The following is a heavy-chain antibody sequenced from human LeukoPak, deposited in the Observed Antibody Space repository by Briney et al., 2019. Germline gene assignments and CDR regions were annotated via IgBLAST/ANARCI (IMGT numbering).Heavy chain of an antibody. CDR1: GFTFNTYN. Sequence: PGGSLRLSCAASGFTFNTYNMHWVRQAPGKGLEWVSSISSTSSYIYYADSLKGRFTISRDNAKNSLYLQMNSLRAEDTAVYYYVRDRPRYYYGSGGYYFWGQGTLVTVSS. V-gene: IGHV3-21*01. D-gene: IGHD3-22*01. J-gene: IGHJ4*02. CDR3: VRDRPRYYYGSGGYYF. CDR2: ISSTSSYI.